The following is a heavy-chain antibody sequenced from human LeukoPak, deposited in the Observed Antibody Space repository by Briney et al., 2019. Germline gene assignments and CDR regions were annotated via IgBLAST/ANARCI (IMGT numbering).Heavy chain of an antibody. CDR1: GFTFSRYA. CDR3: AKRMIRGVNHDAFDL. CDR2: VSGSGGST. Sequence: GGSLRLSCAASGFTFSRYAMSWVRQAPGKGLEWVSAVSGSGGSTYYANSVKGLFTISRDNSKNTLYLQMNSLRAEDTAVYYCAKRMIRGVNHDAFDLWGQGTMVTVSS. D-gene: IGHD3-10*01. J-gene: IGHJ3*01. V-gene: IGHV3-23*01.